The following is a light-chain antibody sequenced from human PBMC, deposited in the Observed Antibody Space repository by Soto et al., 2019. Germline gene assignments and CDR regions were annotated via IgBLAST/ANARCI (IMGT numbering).Light chain of an antibody. CDR2: EVS. Sequence: QSALNQPPSASGSPGQSVTISCTGTSSDVGGYNFVSWYQQHPGKAPKVIIFEVSKRPSGVPDRFSGSKSGNTASLTVSGLQAEDEADYYCMSYAGDNNGVFGGGTQLTVL. V-gene: IGLV2-8*01. J-gene: IGLJ3*02. CDR3: MSYAGDNNGV. CDR1: SSDVGGYNF.